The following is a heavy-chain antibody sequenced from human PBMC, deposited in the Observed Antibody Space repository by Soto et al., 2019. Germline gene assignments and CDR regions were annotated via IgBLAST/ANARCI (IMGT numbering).Heavy chain of an antibody. CDR2: ISSNGGST. CDR3: ARGYSGYPFVEPAFDI. D-gene: IGHD5-12*01. V-gene: IGHV3-64*01. CDR1: GFTFSSYA. Sequence: GGSLILSCAASGFTFSSYAMHWVRQAPGKGLEYVSAISSNGGSTYYANSVKGRFTISRDNSKNTLYLQMGSLRAEDMAVYYCARGYSGYPFVEPAFDIWGQGTMVTVSS. J-gene: IGHJ3*02.